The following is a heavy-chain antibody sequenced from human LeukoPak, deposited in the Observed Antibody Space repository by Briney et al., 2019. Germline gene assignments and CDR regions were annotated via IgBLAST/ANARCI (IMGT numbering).Heavy chain of an antibody. CDR2: INPSGGST. Sequence: ASVKVSCKASGYTFTSYYMHWVRQAPGQGLEWMGIINPSGGSTSYAQNFQGRVTMTRDTSTSTAYMELSSLRSEDTAVYYCARDPRSDGSDYYYMDVWGKGTTVTVSS. CDR1: GYTFTSYY. V-gene: IGHV1-46*01. CDR3: ARDPRSDGSDYYYMDV. J-gene: IGHJ6*03. D-gene: IGHD3-10*01.